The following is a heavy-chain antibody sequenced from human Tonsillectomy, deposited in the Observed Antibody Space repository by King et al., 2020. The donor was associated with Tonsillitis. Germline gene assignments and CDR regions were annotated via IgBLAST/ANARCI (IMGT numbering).Heavy chain of an antibody. CDR3: ARDTPPVTAWFDP. CDR2: ISAYNGNT. V-gene: IGHV1-18*01. J-gene: IGHJ5*02. CDR1: GYTFSTYG. D-gene: IGHD4-11*01. Sequence: QLVQSGPEVKKPGASVKVSCKASGYTFSTYGISWVRQAPGQGLEWMGWISAYNGNTSYAQTLQSRVTMTTDTSTNTAYLELRSLSSDATAVYYCARDTPPVTAWFDPWGQGTLVSVSS.